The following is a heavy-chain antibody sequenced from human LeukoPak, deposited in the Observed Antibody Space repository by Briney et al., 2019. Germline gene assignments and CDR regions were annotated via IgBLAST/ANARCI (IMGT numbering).Heavy chain of an antibody. Sequence: SVKVSCKASGGTFSSYAISWVRQAPGQGLEWMGGIIPIFGTANYAQKFQGRVTITADESTSTAYMELSSLRSEDTAVYYCARDAHTSLVVPAAMTGYYGMDVWGKGTTVTVSS. CDR2: IIPIFGTA. D-gene: IGHD2-2*01. J-gene: IGHJ6*04. CDR1: GGTFSSYA. V-gene: IGHV1-69*13. CDR3: ARDAHTSLVVPAAMTGYYGMDV.